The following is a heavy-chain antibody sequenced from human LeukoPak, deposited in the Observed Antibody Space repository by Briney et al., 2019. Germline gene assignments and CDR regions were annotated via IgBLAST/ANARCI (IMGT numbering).Heavy chain of an antibody. CDR1: GITLSNYG. J-gene: IGHJ4*02. CDR3: AKRGVVIRVILVGFHKEAYCFDS. V-gene: IGHV3-23*01. D-gene: IGHD3-10*01. CDR2: LSGSGGGT. Sequence: GGSLRLSCAVSGITLSNYGMSWVRQAPGKGLEWVAGLSGSGGGTNYADSVKGRFTISRDNAKNTLYPQMNSLRAEDTAVYFCAKRGVVIRVILVGFHKEAYCFDSWGQGALVTVSS.